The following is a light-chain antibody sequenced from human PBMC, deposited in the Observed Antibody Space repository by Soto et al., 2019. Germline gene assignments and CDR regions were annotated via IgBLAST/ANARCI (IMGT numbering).Light chain of an antibody. Sequence: EIVLTQSPATLSLSPGERATLSCRASQSVSSYFAWYQQKPGQAPRLLIYDASNRATGIPARFSGSGSGTDFTLTISSLEPEDFSVYYCQQRSNWPVTFGQRTRLEIK. V-gene: IGKV3-11*01. CDR2: DAS. CDR3: QQRSNWPVT. CDR1: QSVSSY. J-gene: IGKJ1*01.